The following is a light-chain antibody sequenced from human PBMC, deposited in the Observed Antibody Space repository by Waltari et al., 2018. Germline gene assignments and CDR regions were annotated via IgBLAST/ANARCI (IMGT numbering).Light chain of an antibody. CDR2: QDN. V-gene: IGLV3-1*01. CDR3: QAWDTTTAV. CDR1: TLGDKY. Sequence: SYELTQPPSLSVSPGQPASITCSGDTLGDKYACWYQQKPGQSPVLVIYQDNNRPSGIPERFSGSNSGDTATLTISGTQAMDEADYYCQAWDTTTAVFGGGTKLTVL. J-gene: IGLJ3*02.